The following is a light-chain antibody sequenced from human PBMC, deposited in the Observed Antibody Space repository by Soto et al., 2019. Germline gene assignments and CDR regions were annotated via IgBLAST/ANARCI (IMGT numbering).Light chain of an antibody. V-gene: IGLV1-44*01. Sequence: QSVLTQPPSASGTPGQRVTISCSGSSSNIGTNTVNWYQQLPGTAPQLLIYSNNKRPSGVPDRFSGSKSGTSASLAISGLQSEDEADYYCAAWDDSLSGYVFGSGTKLTVL. CDR1: SSNIGTNT. J-gene: IGLJ1*01. CDR2: SNN. CDR3: AAWDDSLSGYV.